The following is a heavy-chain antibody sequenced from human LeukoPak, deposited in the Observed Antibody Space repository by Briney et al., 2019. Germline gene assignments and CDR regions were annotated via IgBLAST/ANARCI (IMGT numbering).Heavy chain of an antibody. CDR2: INHSGST. Sequence: SETLPLTCAVYGGSFSGYYWSWIRQPPGKGLEWIGEINHSGSTNYNPSLKSRVTISVDTSKNQFSLKLSSVTAADTAVYYCARARMVYAYWFDYWGQGTLVTVSS. CDR3: ARARMVYAYWFDY. D-gene: IGHD2-8*01. CDR1: GGSFSGYY. V-gene: IGHV4-34*01. J-gene: IGHJ4*02.